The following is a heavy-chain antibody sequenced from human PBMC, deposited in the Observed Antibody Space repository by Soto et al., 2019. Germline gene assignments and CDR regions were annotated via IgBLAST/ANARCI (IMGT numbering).Heavy chain of an antibody. J-gene: IGHJ6*02. CDR3: ARTDRDFYGLDV. Sequence: EVQLVESGGGLVQPGGSLRLSCEASGFTFRNYDMHWVRQGTGKGLEWVSGISAAGDPDYADSVEGRFTISRENAQNSFFLQMNSLRVGDTAVYYCARTDRDFYGLDVWGQGTKVIVYS. CDR2: ISAAGDP. V-gene: IGHV3-13*05. CDR1: GFTFRNYD.